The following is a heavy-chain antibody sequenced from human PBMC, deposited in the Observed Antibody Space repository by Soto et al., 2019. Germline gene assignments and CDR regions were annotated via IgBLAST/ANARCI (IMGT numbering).Heavy chain of an antibody. CDR3: GRSPKWGVVAAKGYYDYRDV. CDR2: INHSGST. V-gene: IGHV4-34*01. D-gene: IGHD2-15*01. CDR1: GGSFSGYY. Sequence: PSETLSLTCAVYGGSFSGYYWRWIRQPPGKGLEWIGEINHSGSTNYNPSLKSRVTISVDTSKNKSSLKLSSVTAADTAVYYCGRSPKWGVVAAKGYYDYRDVWGKETTVTVS. J-gene: IGHJ6*03.